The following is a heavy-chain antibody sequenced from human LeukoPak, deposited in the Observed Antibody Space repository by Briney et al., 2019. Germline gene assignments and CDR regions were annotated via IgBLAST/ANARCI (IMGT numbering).Heavy chain of an antibody. J-gene: IGHJ4*02. CDR3: ARDRGAAAGN. CDR1: GFTFSNKA. V-gene: IGHV3-23*01. Sequence: GGSLRLSCAASGFTFSNKAMSWVRQAPGKGLEWVSTISGSGGSTYYADSVRGRFTISRDNSKNTVYLQMDSLGAEDTAVYYCARDRGAAAGNWGQGTLVTVSS. D-gene: IGHD6-13*01. CDR2: ISGSGGST.